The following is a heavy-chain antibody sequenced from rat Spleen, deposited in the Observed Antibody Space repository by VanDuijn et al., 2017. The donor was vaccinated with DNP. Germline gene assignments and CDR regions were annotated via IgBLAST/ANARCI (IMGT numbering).Heavy chain of an antibody. CDR3: TKDLQWYAMDA. V-gene: IGHV5-58*01. CDR1: GFTFSTYW. J-gene: IGHJ4*01. CDR2: INPNGSNT. Sequence: EVQLVETGGDLVPPGRSLKLSCVASGFTFSTYWMFWIRQAPGKGLEWVATINPNGSNTYCQDSVKGRFTISRDNAENTVYLEMNSLRSEDTATYYCTKDLQWYAMDAWGQGTSVTVSS. D-gene: IGHD1-1*01.